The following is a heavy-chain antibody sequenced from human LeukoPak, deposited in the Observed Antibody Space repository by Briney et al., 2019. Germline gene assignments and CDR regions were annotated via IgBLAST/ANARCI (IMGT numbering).Heavy chain of an antibody. J-gene: IGHJ4*02. CDR2: IYHSGST. CDR1: GGSISSGGYS. D-gene: IGHD2-8*01. V-gene: IGHV4-30-2*01. Sequence: MPSETLSLTCAVSGGSISSGGYSWSWIRQPPGKGLEWIGYIYHSGSTYYNPSLKSRVTISVDRSKNQFSLKLSSVTAADTAVYYCARVVYDIVLMVYAVAYFDYWGQGTLVTVSS. CDR3: ARVVYDIVLMVYAVAYFDY.